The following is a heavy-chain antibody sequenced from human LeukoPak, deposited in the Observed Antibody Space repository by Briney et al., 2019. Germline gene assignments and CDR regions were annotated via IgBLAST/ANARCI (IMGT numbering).Heavy chain of an antibody. CDR3: ARGRGPPNTNRDFYFYYYMDV. V-gene: IGHV1-46*01. D-gene: IGHD3-10*01. J-gene: IGHJ6*03. CDR2: INPSGGST. Sequence: ASVKVSCKASGYTFTSYYMHWVRQAPGQGLEWMGIINPSGGSTSNAQKFQGRVTMTTDTSATTAYMELNNLRSEDMARYYCARGRGPPNTNRDFYFYYYMDVWGTGTTVTVSS. CDR1: GYTFTSYY.